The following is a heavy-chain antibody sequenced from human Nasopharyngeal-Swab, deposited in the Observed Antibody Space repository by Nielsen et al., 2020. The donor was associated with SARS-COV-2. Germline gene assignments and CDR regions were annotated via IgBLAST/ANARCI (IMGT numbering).Heavy chain of an antibody. CDR1: GDSIAYSTFY. D-gene: IGHD6-13*01. J-gene: IGHJ4*02. Sequence: SETLSLTCTVSGDSIAYSTFYWGWIRQPPGKGLEWIGNIYYNGNTYQNPSLKSRLTISLDKSKNQFSLQLSSVTAADTAVYYCVRSSSWYYFDYWAQGTQVTVSS. CDR3: VRSSSWYYFDY. V-gene: IGHV4-39*01. CDR2: IYYNGNT.